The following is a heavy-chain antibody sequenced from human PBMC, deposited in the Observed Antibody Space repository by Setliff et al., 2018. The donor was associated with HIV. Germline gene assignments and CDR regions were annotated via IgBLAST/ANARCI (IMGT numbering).Heavy chain of an antibody. D-gene: IGHD3-10*01. J-gene: IGHJ6*02. Sequence: SETLSLTCTVSGAPLSSYYLNWIRQPPGKGLEWIGYIFYSGTTNYNPSLKSRVTISLDTSKNQVSLKLSTVAAADTAVYYCARVEAKVRGATYGIDVWGHGTTVTVSS. CDR3: ARVEAKVRGATYGIDV. V-gene: IGHV4-59*01. CDR1: GAPLSSYY. CDR2: IFYSGTT.